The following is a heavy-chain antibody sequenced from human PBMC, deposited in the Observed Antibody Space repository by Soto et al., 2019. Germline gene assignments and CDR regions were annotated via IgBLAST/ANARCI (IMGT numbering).Heavy chain of an antibody. D-gene: IGHD2-2*01. V-gene: IGHV1-8*01. CDR3: AIDHYGTCSSTSCFDP. Sequence: WASVKVSCKASGYTFTSHDSNWVRQATGQGHEWMGWMNPNRCNTGYAQKFQGRVTMTRNTSISTAYMELSSLRCEDTAVYYCAIDHYGTCSSTSCFDPWGQGTLVTVSS. CDR1: GYTFTSHD. J-gene: IGHJ5*02. CDR2: MNPNRCNT.